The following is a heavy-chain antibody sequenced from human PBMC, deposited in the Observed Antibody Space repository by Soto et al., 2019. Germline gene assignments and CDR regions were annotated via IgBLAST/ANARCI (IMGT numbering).Heavy chain of an antibody. CDR1: GYTLTELS. D-gene: IGHD3-22*01. CDR3: ATRYLYYYDSSGYSP. Sequence: ASVKVSCKVSGYTLTELSMHWVRQAPGKGLEWMGGFDPEVGETIYAQKFQGRVTMTEDTSTDTAYMELSSLRSEDTAVYYCATRYLYYYDSSGYSPWGQGTLVTVSS. CDR2: FDPEVGET. V-gene: IGHV1-24*01. J-gene: IGHJ5*02.